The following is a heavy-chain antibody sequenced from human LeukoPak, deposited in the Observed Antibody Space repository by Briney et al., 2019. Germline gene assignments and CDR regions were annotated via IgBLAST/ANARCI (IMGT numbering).Heavy chain of an antibody. CDR1: GFIFNSYG. D-gene: IGHD4-17*01. V-gene: IGHV3-30*02. J-gene: IGHJ4*02. Sequence: GGSLSLSCAASGFIFNSYGMHWVRQAPGKGLEWVAFIRYDGTDKYYADSVNGRFNISRDNSEHTLYLQMNSLRADDTAVYYCVKAITTVSRGDIWGQGTLVTVSS. CDR2: IRYDGTDK. CDR3: VKAITTVSRGDI.